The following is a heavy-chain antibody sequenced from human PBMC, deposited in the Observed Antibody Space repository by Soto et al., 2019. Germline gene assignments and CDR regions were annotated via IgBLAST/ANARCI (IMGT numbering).Heavy chain of an antibody. D-gene: IGHD1-26*01. J-gene: IGHJ4*02. V-gene: IGHV4-30-4*01. CDR1: GGSISSGDYY. Sequence: QVQLQESGPGLVKPSQTLSLTCTVSGGSISSGDYYWSWIRQPPGKGLEWIGYIYYSGSTYYNPSLMSRVTISVDTSKNQFSLKLSSVTAADTAVYYCVRDVRRSYFPGTDGFDYWGQGTLVTVSS. CDR3: VRDVRRSYFPGTDGFDY. CDR2: IYYSGST.